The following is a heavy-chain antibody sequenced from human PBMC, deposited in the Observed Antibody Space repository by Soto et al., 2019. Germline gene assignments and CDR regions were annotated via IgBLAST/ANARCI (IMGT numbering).Heavy chain of an antibody. CDR1: VFTFSIYA. J-gene: IGHJ4*02. CDR3: ARESDH. CDR2: ISGSGGGT. Sequence: PWGSMQIASAACVFTFSIYAMSWVRQAPGKGLEWVSTISGSGGGTYYADSMKGRFTISRDNSKNTLYLQMYSLRVEDTAVYYCARESDHWGQRPMVTVSS. V-gene: IGHV3-23*01.